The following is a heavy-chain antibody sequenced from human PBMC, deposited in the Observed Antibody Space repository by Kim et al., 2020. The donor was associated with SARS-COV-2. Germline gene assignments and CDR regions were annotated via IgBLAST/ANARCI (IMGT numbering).Heavy chain of an antibody. Sequence: YAQKFQGRVTITADESTRTAYRGLSSLRSEDTAVYYCARNQGYDSSGYKDYWGQGTLVTVSS. CDR3: ARNQGYDSSGYKDY. J-gene: IGHJ4*02. D-gene: IGHD3-22*01. V-gene: IGHV1-69*01.